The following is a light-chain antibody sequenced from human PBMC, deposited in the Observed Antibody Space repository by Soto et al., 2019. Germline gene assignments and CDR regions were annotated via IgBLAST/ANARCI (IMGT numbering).Light chain of an antibody. V-gene: IGKV1-39*01. CDR3: QQVYSSPYT. CDR2: AAS. J-gene: IGKJ2*01. Sequence: DLPMTQSPSSLSASVGDRVTITCRASQSISMYLNWYQQKPGKAPNLLIYAASTLHSGVPSSFSGSVSGTDFTLTISSLQPEDFAVYFCQQVYSSPYTFGHVTKLQIK. CDR1: QSISMY.